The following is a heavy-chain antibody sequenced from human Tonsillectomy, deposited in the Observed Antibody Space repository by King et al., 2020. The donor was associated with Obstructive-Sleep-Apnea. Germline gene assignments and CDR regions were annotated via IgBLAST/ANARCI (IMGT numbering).Heavy chain of an antibody. D-gene: IGHD6-13*01. J-gene: IGHJ4*02. Sequence: VQLQQWGAGLLKPSETLSLTCAVYGGSFSGYYWSWIRQPPGKGLDWIGEINHSGSTNYNPSLKSRVTISLDTSKNQFSLELSSVTAADTAVYYCARGGWGSSWPFDYWGQGTLVTVSS. CDR1: GGSFSGYY. CDR2: INHSGST. CDR3: ARGGWGSSWPFDY. V-gene: IGHV4-34*01.